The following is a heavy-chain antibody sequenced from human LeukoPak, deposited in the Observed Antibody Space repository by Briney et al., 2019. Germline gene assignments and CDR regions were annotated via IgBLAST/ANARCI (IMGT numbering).Heavy chain of an antibody. J-gene: IGHJ3*02. CDR2: IRSKANSYAT. Sequence: PGGSLKLSCAASGFTFSSSAMHWVRQASGKGLEWVGRIRSKANSYATAYAASVKGRFTISRDDSKNTAYLQMNSLKTEDTAVYYCTRLGDSSGYYSDAFDIWGQGTMVTVSS. V-gene: IGHV3-73*01. CDR3: TRLGDSSGYYSDAFDI. D-gene: IGHD3-22*01. CDR1: GFTFSSSA.